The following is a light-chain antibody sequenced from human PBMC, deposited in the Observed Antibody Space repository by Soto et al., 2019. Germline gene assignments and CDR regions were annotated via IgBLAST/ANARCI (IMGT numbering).Light chain of an antibody. CDR3: GTWDNSLSAGV. V-gene: IGLV1-51*01. CDR2: DSN. Sequence: QSVLTQPPSLSAAPGQTVTISCFGSSSNIGNNDVSWYQQLPGTAPKLIIYDSNKRPSGIPDRFSGSKSGTSATLGITGLQTGDEADYYCGTWDNSLSAGVFGGGTKLTVL. CDR1: SSNIGNND. J-gene: IGLJ2*01.